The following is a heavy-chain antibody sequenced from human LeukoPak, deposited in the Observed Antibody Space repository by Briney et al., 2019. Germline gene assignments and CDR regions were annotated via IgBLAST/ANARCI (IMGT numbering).Heavy chain of an antibody. CDR3: ATVYSSSPLRPMDV. D-gene: IGHD2-2*01. V-gene: IGHV3-23*01. Sequence: QPGGSLRLSCAASGFTFNTYVMSWVRQAPGKGLEWVSAISGSGGGTYYVASVKGRFTISRDNSKNTLYLQMNSLRAEDTAVYYCATVYSSSPLRPMDVWGQGTTVTVSS. J-gene: IGHJ6*02. CDR2: ISGSGGGT. CDR1: GFTFNTYV.